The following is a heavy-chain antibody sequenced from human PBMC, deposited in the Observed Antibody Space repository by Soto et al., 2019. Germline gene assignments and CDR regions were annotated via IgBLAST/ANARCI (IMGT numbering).Heavy chain of an antibody. CDR3: ARDYNGDNLDY. V-gene: IGHV3-30-3*01. Sequence: QVQLVESGGGVVQPGRSLRLSCAASAFTFSTYAMHWVRQAPGKGLEWVALISYDGTNKYYADSVKGRFTISRDNSKNTLYLQMNSLTAEDTAVYYCARDYNGDNLDYWGQGTLVTVSS. CDR2: ISYDGTNK. D-gene: IGHD4-17*01. J-gene: IGHJ4*02. CDR1: AFTFSTYA.